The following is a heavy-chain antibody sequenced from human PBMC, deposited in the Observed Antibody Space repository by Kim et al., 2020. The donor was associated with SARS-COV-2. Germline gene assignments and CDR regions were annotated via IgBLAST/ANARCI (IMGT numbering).Heavy chain of an antibody. Sequence: SETLSLTCTVSGGSFNSGDYCWTWIRQPAGKGLEWIGRIYINGNTNYNPSLKSRLTMSVDTSRNQFSLILTSVTAADTALYYCAREALGGFSIPIDSWGQGLLVPVSS. CDR3: AREALGGFSIPIDS. V-gene: IGHV4-61*02. CDR1: GGSFNSGDYC. D-gene: IGHD3-16*01. J-gene: IGHJ4*02. CDR2: IYINGNT.